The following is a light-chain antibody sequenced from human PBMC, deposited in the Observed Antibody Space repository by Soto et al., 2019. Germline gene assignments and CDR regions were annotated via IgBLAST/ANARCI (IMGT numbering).Light chain of an antibody. CDR1: QPISSW. Sequence: DIQMTQSPPTLSASVGDRVTITCRASQPISSWLAWYHQKPGKAPKLLIYDASNLESGVPSRFSGSGSGTDFTLTITSLQPDDFATYYCHQYYSFPRTFGQGTKVDIK. V-gene: IGKV1-5*01. CDR2: DAS. J-gene: IGKJ1*01. CDR3: HQYYSFPRT.